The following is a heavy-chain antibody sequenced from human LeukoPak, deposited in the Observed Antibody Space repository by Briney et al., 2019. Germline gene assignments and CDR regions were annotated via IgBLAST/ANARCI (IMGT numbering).Heavy chain of an antibody. V-gene: IGHV4-61*01. J-gene: IGHJ6*02. D-gene: IGHD4-17*01. Sequence: PSETLSLTCTVSGGSISSSSYYWGWIRQPPGKGLEWIGYIYYSGSTNYNPSLKSRVTISVDTSKNQFSLKLSSVTAADTAVYYCARDPGDYGDLLHPYYYYGMDVWGQGTTVTVSS. CDR3: ARDPGDYGDLLHPYYYYGMDV. CDR2: IYYSGST. CDR1: GGSISSSSYY.